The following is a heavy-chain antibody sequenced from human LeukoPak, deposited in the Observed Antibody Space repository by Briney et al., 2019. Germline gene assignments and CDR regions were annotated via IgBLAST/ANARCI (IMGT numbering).Heavy chain of an antibody. CDR3: ARDNKRSSWYYFDY. CDR1: GFTFSSYA. D-gene: IGHD6-13*01. CDR2: ISGSGGST. Sequence: GGSLRLSCAASGFTFSSYAMSWVRQAPGKGLEWVSAISGSGGSTYYADSVKGRFTISRDNPKNTLYLQMNSLRAEDTAVYYCARDNKRSSWYYFDYWGQGTLVTVSS. J-gene: IGHJ4*02. V-gene: IGHV3-23*01.